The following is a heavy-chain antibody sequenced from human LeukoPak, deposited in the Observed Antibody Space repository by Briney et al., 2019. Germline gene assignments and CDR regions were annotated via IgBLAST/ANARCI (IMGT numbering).Heavy chain of an antibody. CDR1: GFTFSSYA. V-gene: IGHV3-23*01. CDR3: AKDRSYYYDCRVGPLPPYDAFDI. J-gene: IGHJ3*02. CDR2: ISGSGGST. D-gene: IGHD3-22*01. Sequence: GGSLRLSCAASGFTFSSYAMSWVRQAPGKGLEWVSAISGSGGSTYYADSVKGRFTISRDNSKNTLYLQMNSLRAEDTAVYYCAKDRSYYYDCRVGPLPPYDAFDIRGQGTMVTVSS.